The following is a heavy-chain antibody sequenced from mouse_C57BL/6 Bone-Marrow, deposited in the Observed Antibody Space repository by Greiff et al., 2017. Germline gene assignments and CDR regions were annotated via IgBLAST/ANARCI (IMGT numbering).Heavy chain of an antibody. CDR1: GYTFTTYP. CDR2: FHPYNDDT. D-gene: IGHD2-3*01. V-gene: IGHV1-47*01. CDR3: ARKIYDGYSYYFDY. Sequence: QVQLKESGAELVKPGASVKMSCKASGYTFTTYPIEWMKQNHGKSLEWIGNFHPYNDDTKYNEKFKGKATLTVEKSSSTVYLELSRLTSDDSAVYYCARKIYDGYSYYFDYWGQGTTLTVAS. J-gene: IGHJ2*01.